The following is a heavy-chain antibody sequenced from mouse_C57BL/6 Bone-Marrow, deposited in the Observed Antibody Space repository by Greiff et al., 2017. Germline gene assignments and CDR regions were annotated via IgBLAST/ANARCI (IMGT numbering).Heavy chain of an antibody. V-gene: IGHV1-26*01. CDR3: ARRDYYGSSLDY. Sequence: VQLQQSGPELVKPGASVKISCKASGYTFTDYYMNWVKQSHGKSLEWIGDINPNNGGTSYNQKFKGKATLTVDKSSSTAYMELRSLTSEDSAVYYCARRDYYGSSLDYWGQGTTLTVSS. D-gene: IGHD1-1*01. CDR2: INPNNGGT. CDR1: GYTFTDYY. J-gene: IGHJ2*01.